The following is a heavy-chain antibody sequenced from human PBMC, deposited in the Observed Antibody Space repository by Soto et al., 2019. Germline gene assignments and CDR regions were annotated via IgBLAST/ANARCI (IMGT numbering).Heavy chain of an antibody. V-gene: IGHV4-59*01. D-gene: IGHD4-17*01. J-gene: IGHJ6*03. Sequence: QVQLQESGPGLVKPSETLSLTCTVSGGSISSYYWSWIRQPPGKGLEWIGHIYYSGSTNYNPSLKSRDTLPVDTSKNQFSLEQSGVTAADTAVYYCARGPRATVTTPYYYYYMDVWGKGTTVTVSS. CDR1: GGSISSYY. CDR2: IYYSGST. CDR3: ARGPRATVTTPYYYYYMDV.